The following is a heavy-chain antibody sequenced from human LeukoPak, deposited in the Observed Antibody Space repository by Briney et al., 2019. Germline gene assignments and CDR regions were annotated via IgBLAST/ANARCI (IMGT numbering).Heavy chain of an antibody. J-gene: IGHJ3*02. CDR3: VRHRIVAVVAATLDAFDI. CDR2: ISRGGTT. V-gene: IGHV4-38-2*01. CDR1: GYSISSGYY. Sequence: ASETLSLTCAVSGYSISSGYYWAWVRQPPEKGLEWIGTISRGGTTSYNPSLNSPVTISVDTPTNQYSLKLNSVTAADTAVSYCVRHRIVAVVAATLDAFDIWGQGTKVTVSS. D-gene: IGHD2-15*01.